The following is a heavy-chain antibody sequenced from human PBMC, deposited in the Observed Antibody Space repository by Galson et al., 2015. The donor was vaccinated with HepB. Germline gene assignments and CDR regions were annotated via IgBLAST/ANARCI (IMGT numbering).Heavy chain of an antibody. CDR2: INSDEVGT. CDR1: GFTFSSYW. D-gene: IGHD3-22*01. J-gene: IGHJ6*02. Sequence: SLRLSCAASGFTFSSYWMHWVRQPPGKGLVWVSRINSDEVGTGYVDSVKGRFTISRDNAENTLYLQMNSLRAEDTAVYYCTRDLSKKWLLLPRAGYGMDVGGQGTTVTVSS. CDR3: TRDLSKKWLLLPRAGYGMDV. V-gene: IGHV3-74*01.